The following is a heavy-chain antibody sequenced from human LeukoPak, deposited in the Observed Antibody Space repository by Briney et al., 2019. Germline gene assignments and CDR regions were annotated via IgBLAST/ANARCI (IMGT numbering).Heavy chain of an antibody. CDR1: GFTFSSYW. V-gene: IGHV3-23*01. CDR3: ARRIIGTSPDY. Sequence: GGSLRLSCAASGFTFSSYWMSWVRQAPGKGLEWVSGISDSGDSTDYADSVKGRFTISRHNPKNRLFLQMNSLRAEDTAVYYCARRIIGTSPDYWGQGTLVTVSP. CDR2: ISDSGDST. J-gene: IGHJ4*02. D-gene: IGHD1-20*01.